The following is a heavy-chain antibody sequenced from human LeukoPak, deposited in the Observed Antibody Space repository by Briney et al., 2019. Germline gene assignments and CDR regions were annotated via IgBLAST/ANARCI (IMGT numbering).Heavy chain of an antibody. CDR2: IYYSGST. Sequence: PSETLSLTCTVSGGSISSGGYHWSWIRQHPGKGLEWIGYIYYSGSTYYNPSLKSRVTISVDTSKNQFSLKLSSVTAADTAVYYCARAGVVLGGYFDYWGQGTLVTVSS. CDR3: ARAGVVLGGYFDY. CDR1: GGSISSGGYH. V-gene: IGHV4-31*03. D-gene: IGHD3-10*01. J-gene: IGHJ4*02.